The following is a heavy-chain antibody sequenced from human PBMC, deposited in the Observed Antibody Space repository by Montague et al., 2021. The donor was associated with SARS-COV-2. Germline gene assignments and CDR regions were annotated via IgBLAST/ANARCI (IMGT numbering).Heavy chain of an antibody. CDR3: ASGHDSSGLPEGY. J-gene: IGHJ4*02. D-gene: IGHD3-22*01. Sequence: SLRLSCAASGFTFSSYAMHWVRQAPGKGLEYVSAISSNGGSTYYANSVRGRFTIFRDNSKNTLYLQMGSLRAEDTAVYYCASGHDSSGLPEGYWGQGTLVTVSS. V-gene: IGHV3-64*01. CDR1: GFTFSSYA. CDR2: ISSNGGST.